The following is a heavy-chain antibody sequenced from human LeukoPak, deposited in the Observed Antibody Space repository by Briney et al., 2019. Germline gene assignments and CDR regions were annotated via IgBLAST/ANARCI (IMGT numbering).Heavy chain of an antibody. V-gene: IGHV3-66*01. J-gene: IGHJ3*02. Sequence: GGSLRLPCAASVFPVSSNYMRGAPRSPGRGLEGVTVFYSGGSTYYADSVKGRFTIPRDNSKNTLYLQMNSLRAEDTAVYYCAREIRPYYYDSSLEGDAFDIWGQGTMVTVSS. D-gene: IGHD3-22*01. CDR2: FYSGGST. CDR3: AREIRPYYYDSSLEGDAFDI. CDR1: VFPVSSNY.